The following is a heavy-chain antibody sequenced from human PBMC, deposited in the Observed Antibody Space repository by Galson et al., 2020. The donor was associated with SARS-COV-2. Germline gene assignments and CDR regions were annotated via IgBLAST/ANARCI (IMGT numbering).Heavy chain of an antibody. Sequence: GGSLRLSCAASGFTFSSYDMHWVRQATGKGLEWVSAIGTAGDTYYPGSVKGRFTISRENAKNSLYLQMNSLRAGDTAVYYCASGDSSSWYYWFDPWGQGTLVTVSS. J-gene: IGHJ5*02. D-gene: IGHD6-13*01. V-gene: IGHV3-13*01. CDR1: GFTFSSYD. CDR3: ASGDSSSWYYWFDP. CDR2: IGTAGDT.